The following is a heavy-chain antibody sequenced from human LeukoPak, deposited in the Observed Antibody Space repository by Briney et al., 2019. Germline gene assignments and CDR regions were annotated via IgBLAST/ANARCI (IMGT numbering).Heavy chain of an antibody. CDR3: ATDAGNGWYFDY. Sequence: GSSVKVSCKASGGTFSSYAISWVRQAPGQGLEWMGGIIPIFGTANYAQKFQGRVTITTDESTSTAYMELSSLRSEDTAVYYCATDAGNGWYFDYWGQGTLVTVSS. CDR1: GGTFSSYA. CDR2: IIPIFGTA. D-gene: IGHD1-1*01. V-gene: IGHV1-69*05. J-gene: IGHJ4*02.